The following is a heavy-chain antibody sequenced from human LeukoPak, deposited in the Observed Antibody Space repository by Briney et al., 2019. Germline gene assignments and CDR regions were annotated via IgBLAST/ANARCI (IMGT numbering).Heavy chain of an antibody. Sequence: GGSLRLSCAASGFTFSSYAMSWVRQAPGKGLEWVSAISGSGGSTYYADSVKGRFTISRDNSKNTQYLQMNSLRAEDTAVYYCAKEPRGGNSGGWFDPWGQGTLVTVSS. V-gene: IGHV3-23*01. CDR1: GFTFSSYA. J-gene: IGHJ5*02. CDR3: AKEPRGGNSGGWFDP. D-gene: IGHD4-23*01. CDR2: ISGSGGST.